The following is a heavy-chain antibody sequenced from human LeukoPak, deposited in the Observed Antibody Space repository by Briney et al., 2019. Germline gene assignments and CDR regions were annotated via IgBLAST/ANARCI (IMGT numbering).Heavy chain of an antibody. CDR2: INPSGGIT. CDR1: GYTFTSYY. CDR3: ARVGIPRSGWNDYYFDY. J-gene: IGHJ4*02. Sequence: ASVKVSCKASGYTFTSYYMHWVRQAPGQGLEWMGIINPSGGITSYAQKFQGRVTMTRDTSTSTVYMELSSLRSEDTAVYYCARVGIPRSGWNDYYFDYWGQGTLVTVSS. V-gene: IGHV1-46*01. D-gene: IGHD1-1*01.